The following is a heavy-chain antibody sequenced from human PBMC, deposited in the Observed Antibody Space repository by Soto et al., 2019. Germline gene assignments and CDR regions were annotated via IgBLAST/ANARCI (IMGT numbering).Heavy chain of an antibody. CDR3: ARVQVYYGSGSYFTDYNWFDP. CDR1: GGSISSGGYS. Sequence: SETLSLTCAVSGGSISSGGYSWSWIRQPPGKGLEWIGYIYHSGSTYYNPSLKSRVTISVDRSKSQFSLKLSSVTAADTAVYYCARVQVYYGSGSYFTDYNWFDPWGQGTLVTVSS. V-gene: IGHV4-30-2*01. D-gene: IGHD3-10*01. CDR2: IYHSGST. J-gene: IGHJ5*02.